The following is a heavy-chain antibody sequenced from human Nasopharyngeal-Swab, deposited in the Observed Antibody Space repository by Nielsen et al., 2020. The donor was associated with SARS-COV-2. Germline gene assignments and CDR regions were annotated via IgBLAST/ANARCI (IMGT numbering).Heavy chain of an antibody. CDR3: ARVSFGTSNIVVVPYYYMDV. J-gene: IGHJ6*03. CDR2: IYNSGST. V-gene: IGHV4-59*01. Sequence: WIRQPPGKGLEWIGDIYNSGSTNCNPSLKSRVTISVDTSKNQFSLKLSSVTAADTAAYYCARVSFGTSNIVVVPYYYMDVWGKGATVTVSS. D-gene: IGHD2-15*01.